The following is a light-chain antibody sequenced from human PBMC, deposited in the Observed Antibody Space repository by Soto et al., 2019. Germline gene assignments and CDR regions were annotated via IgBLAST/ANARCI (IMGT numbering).Light chain of an antibody. J-gene: IGKJ3*01. Sequence: EIVLTQSPGTLSLSPGERATLYCRASQSVGSNYLAWYQQKPGQAPRVLIYGASIRATGIPDRFSGSGSGADFTLTISRLEPEDVAVYYCQQYTTSPFTVGPGTKVDIK. V-gene: IGKV3-20*01. CDR1: QSVGSNY. CDR2: GAS. CDR3: QQYTTSPFT.